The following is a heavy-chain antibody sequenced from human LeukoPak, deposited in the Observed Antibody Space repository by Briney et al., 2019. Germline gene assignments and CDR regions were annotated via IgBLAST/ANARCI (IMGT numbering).Heavy chain of an antibody. J-gene: IGHJ4*02. Sequence: ASVKVSCKASGYTFSHHYIHWVRQARGQGLEWMGWINPDSGDTSYAQRFQGRVTMTRDTSITTAYMELSRLRSDDTAMYYCARVYASPDHWGQGTPVTVSS. CDR1: GYTFSHHY. CDR2: INPDSGDT. V-gene: IGHV1-2*02. CDR3: ARVYASPDH. D-gene: IGHD2/OR15-2a*01.